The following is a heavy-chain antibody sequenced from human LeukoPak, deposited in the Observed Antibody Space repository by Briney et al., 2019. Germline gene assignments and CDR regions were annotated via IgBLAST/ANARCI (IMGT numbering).Heavy chain of an antibody. J-gene: IGHJ4*02. CDR2: IIPIFGTA. V-gene: IGHV1-69*05. CDR1: GGTFSSYA. D-gene: IGHD3-10*01. CDR3: ARYYYGSGSLDY. Sequence: ASVKVSXKASGGTFSSYAISWVRQAPGQGLEWMGGIIPIFGTANYAQKFQGRVTITTDESTSTAYMELSSLRSEDTAVYYCARYYYGSGSLDYWGQGTLVTVSS.